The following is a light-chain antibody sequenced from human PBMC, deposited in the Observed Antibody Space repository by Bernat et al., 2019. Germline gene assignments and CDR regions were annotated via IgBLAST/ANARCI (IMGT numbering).Light chain of an antibody. J-gene: IGKJ5*01. CDR2: DAS. CDR1: QDISNY. CDR3: QQYDNLPIT. Sequence: DIQMTQSPSSLSASVGDRATITFQASQDISNYLNWYQQIPGKAPKLLIYDASNLETGVPSRFSGSGSGTDFTFTISSLQPEDIATYYCQQYDNLPITFGQGTRLEIK. V-gene: IGKV1-33*01.